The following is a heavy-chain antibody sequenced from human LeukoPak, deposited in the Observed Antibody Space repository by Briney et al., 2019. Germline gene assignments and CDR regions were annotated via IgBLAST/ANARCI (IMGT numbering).Heavy chain of an antibody. J-gene: IGHJ3*02. CDR1: GFTFSSYA. Sequence: GGSLRLSCAASGFTFSSYAMSWVRQAPGKGLEWVSAISGSGGSTYYADSVKGRFTISRDNLKNTLYLQMNSLRGEDTAVYYCARPTIFGVVNDAFDIWGQGTMVTVSS. CDR3: ARPTIFGVVNDAFDI. CDR2: ISGSGGST. V-gene: IGHV3-23*01. D-gene: IGHD3-3*01.